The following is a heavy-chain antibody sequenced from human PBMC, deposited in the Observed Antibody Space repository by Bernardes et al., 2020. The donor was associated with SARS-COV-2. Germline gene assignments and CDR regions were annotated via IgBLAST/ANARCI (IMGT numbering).Heavy chain of an antibody. CDR2: MNDRGSA. CDR1: GGSLSGDYWIY. V-gene: IGHV4-34*01. J-gene: IGHJ6*02. Sequence: SETLSLTCAVSGGSLSGDYWIYWTWIRQPPGKGLEWIAEMNDRGSATYNSSLRSRATMSIDTSTNQFSLRLTSVTVADTAVYYCARALGHRKGMDVWGQGTTVTVSS. D-gene: IGHD3-16*01. CDR3: ARALGHRKGMDV.